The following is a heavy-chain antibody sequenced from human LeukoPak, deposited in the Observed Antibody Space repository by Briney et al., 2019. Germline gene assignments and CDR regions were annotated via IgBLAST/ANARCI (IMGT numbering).Heavy chain of an antibody. CDR3: ARAKNSAVWDY. J-gene: IGHJ4*02. Sequence: GASVKVSCKASGYTFTSYGISLVRQAPGQGLEWMGWISAYNGNTNYAQKLQGRVTMPTDTSTSTAYIELRSLRSDPTDVYYCARAKNSAVWDYWGQGTLVTVSS. V-gene: IGHV1-18*01. D-gene: IGHD1-7*01. CDR2: ISAYNGNT. CDR1: GYTFTSYG.